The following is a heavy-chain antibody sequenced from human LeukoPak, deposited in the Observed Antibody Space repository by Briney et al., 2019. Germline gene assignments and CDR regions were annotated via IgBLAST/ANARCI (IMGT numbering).Heavy chain of an antibody. V-gene: IGHV4-39*01. D-gene: IGHD1-26*01. CDR1: GGSISSSSYY. CDR2: IYYSGST. Sequence: SETLSLTCTVSGGSISSSSYYWGWIRQPPGNGLEWIGSIYYSGSTYYNPSLKSRVTISVDTSKNQFSLKLSSVTAADTAVYYCARTTDGNSGSYGLYFDYWGQGTLVTVSS. J-gene: IGHJ4*02. CDR3: ARTTDGNSGSYGLYFDY.